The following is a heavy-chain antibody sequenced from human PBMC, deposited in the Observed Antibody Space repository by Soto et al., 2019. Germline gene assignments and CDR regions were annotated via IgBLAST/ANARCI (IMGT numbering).Heavy chain of an antibody. J-gene: IGHJ4*02. V-gene: IGHV1-58*01. CDR2: IAVGSGYT. D-gene: IGHD2-8*01. Sequence: QMQLEQSGPEVKKPGTSVKVSCKASGFTFTSSAFQWVRQARGQGLEWVGWIAVGSGYTNYAQKFQDRVNLTRDMSTASAYMELSRLTSEDTAIYYCAAAATAWQQMVPSDYWGQGTLVTVSS. CDR1: GFTFTSSA. CDR3: AAAATAWQQMVPSDY.